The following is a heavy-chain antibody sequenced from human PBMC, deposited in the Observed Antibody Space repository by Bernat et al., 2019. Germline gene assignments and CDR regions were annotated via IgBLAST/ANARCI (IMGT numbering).Heavy chain of an antibody. CDR2: IYSGGST. CDR3: ARDALVLGYCSSTSCYFDY. CDR1: GFTVSSNY. Sequence: EVQLVESGGGLIQPGGSLRLSCAASGFTVSSNYMSWVRQAPGKGLEWVSVIYSGGSTYYADSVKGRFTISRDNSKNTLYLQMNSLRAEDTAVYYCARDALVLGYCSSTSCYFDYWGQGTLVTVSS. J-gene: IGHJ4*02. V-gene: IGHV3-66*03. D-gene: IGHD2-2*01.